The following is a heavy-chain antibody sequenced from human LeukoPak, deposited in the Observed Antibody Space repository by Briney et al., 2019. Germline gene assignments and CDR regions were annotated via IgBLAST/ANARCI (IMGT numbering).Heavy chain of an antibody. D-gene: IGHD2-21*01. CDR2: ILHSVYT. V-gene: IGHV4-39*01. J-gene: IGHJ6*03. CDR3: ARQRGGGGYHYMDV. CDR1: GDSLGLSNTY. Sequence: PSETLSLTCTVSGDSLGLSNTYLGWIRQTPGKGLEWLATILHSVYTYNIPSLKTQSTMSVASPKNQFSLNLSSVTAADTAVYFCARQRGGGGYHYMDVWGKGTTVIVSS.